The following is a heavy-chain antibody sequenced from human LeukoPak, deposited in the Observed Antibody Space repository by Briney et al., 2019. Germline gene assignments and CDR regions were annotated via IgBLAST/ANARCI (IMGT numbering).Heavy chain of an antibody. CDR3: ATADIVVVPAAMDY. CDR2: VDPEDGET. J-gene: IGHJ4*02. D-gene: IGHD2-2*01. CDR1: GYTFTDYY. V-gene: IGHV1-69-2*01. Sequence: GASVKVSCKASGYTFTDYYMHWVQQAPGKGLEWMGRVDPEDGETIYAEKFQGRVTITADTSTDTAYMELSSLRSEDTAVYYCATADIVVVPAAMDYWGQGTLVTVSS.